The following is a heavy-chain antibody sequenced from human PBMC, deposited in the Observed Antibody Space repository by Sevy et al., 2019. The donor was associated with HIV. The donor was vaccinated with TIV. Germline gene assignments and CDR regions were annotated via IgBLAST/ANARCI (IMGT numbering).Heavy chain of an antibody. CDR1: GFTFSSYA. D-gene: IGHD1-20*01. CDR2: ISGSGGST. J-gene: IGHJ6*03. CDR3: AKDGYKPSVGDENYYYCYMDV. Sequence: GGSLRLSCAASGFTFSSYAMSWVRQAPGKGLEWVSAISGSGGSTYYANSVKGRFTISRDNSKNTLYLQMNSLRPEDTAVYYCAKDGYKPSVGDENYYYCYMDVWGKGTTVTVSS. V-gene: IGHV3-23*01.